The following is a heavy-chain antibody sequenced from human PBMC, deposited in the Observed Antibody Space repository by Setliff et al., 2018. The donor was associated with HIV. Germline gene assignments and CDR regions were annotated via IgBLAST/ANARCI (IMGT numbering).Heavy chain of an antibody. V-gene: IGHV1-46*01. D-gene: IGHD6-13*01. CDR3: AKEYHSAATGARLANYFDY. Sequence: ASVKVSCKASGYTFTSNFMHWVRQAPGQGLEWMGIINPSGGSTSYAQKFQGRVTMTSDTSTSTVYMELSSLKSEDTAIYYCAKEYHSAATGARLANYFDYWGQGTLVTVSS. CDR1: GYTFTSNF. CDR2: INPSGGST. J-gene: IGHJ4*02.